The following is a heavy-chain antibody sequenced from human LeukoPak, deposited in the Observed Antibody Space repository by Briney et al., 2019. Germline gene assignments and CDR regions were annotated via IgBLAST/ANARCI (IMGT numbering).Heavy chain of an antibody. CDR2: ISYNSGSI. D-gene: IGHD3-10*01. Sequence: PGGSLTLSCAVSGFTFDDYDIHWVRQAPGKGLEWVSDISYNSGSIGYADSVKGRFTISRDNARTSLFLQLNSLRAEDTALYYCAKDKSAVTGAFDYWGQGTLVTVSS. V-gene: IGHV3-9*01. CDR1: GFTFDDYD. CDR3: AKDKSAVTGAFDY. J-gene: IGHJ4*02.